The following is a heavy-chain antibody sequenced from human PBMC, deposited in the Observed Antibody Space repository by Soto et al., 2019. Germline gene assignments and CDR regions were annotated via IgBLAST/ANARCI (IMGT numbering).Heavy chain of an antibody. J-gene: IGHJ6*02. D-gene: IGHD2-2*03. CDR3: AREMDPSPVHYYYNAMDV. V-gene: IGHV4-61*01. CDR2: IYFSGTK. CDR1: GGSVSSGSNY. Sequence: QVQLQESGPGLVKPSETLSLTCSVSGGSVSSGSNYWSWIRQPPGKGLEWIGYIYFSGTKNSNPSLRSRVTMSLDASRNQFSLKLTSVTSADTAVYYCAREMDPSPVHYYYNAMDVWGQGATVTVSS.